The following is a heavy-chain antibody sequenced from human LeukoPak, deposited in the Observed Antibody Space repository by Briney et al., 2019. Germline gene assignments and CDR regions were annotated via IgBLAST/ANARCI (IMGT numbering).Heavy chain of an antibody. V-gene: IGHV1-69*04. CDR3: ARGGYCSGGSCPRAY. CDR1: GGTFSSYG. D-gene: IGHD2-15*01. CDR2: IIPIFGIA. Sequence: ASVKVSCKASGGTFSSYGISWVRQAPGQGLEWMGRIIPIFGIANYAQKFQGRVTITADKSTSTAYMELSSLRSEDTAVYYCARGGYCSGGSCPRAYWGQGTLVTVSS. J-gene: IGHJ4*02.